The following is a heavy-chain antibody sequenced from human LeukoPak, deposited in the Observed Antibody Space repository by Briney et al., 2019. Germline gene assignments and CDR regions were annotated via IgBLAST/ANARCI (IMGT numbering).Heavy chain of an antibody. CDR3: ARVCSSSWYGKYFQH. J-gene: IGHJ1*01. V-gene: IGHV4-34*01. CDR2: INHSGST. D-gene: IGHD6-13*01. Sequence: SETLSLTCAVYGGSFSGYYWSWIRQPPGKGLEWIGEINHSGSTNYNPSLKSRVTISVDTSKNQFSLKLSSVTAADTAVYYCARVCSSSWYGKYFQHWGQGTLVTVSS. CDR1: GGSFSGYY.